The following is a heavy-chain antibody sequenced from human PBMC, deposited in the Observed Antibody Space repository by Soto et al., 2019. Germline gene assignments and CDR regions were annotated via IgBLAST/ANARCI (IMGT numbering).Heavy chain of an antibody. J-gene: IGHJ6*02. D-gene: IGHD5-12*01. Sequence: GGSLRLSCAASGFTFSSYAMSWVLQAPGKGLEWVSAISGSGGSTYYADSVKGRFTISRDNSKNTLYLQMNSLRAEDTAVYYCAKDRSSWTDGMDVWGQGTTVTVSS. CDR3: AKDRSSWTDGMDV. V-gene: IGHV3-23*01. CDR1: GFTFSSYA. CDR2: ISGSGGST.